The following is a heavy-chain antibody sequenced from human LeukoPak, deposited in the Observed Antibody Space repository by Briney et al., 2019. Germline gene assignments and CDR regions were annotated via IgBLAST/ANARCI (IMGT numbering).Heavy chain of an antibody. CDR1: GYSFTNYW. D-gene: IGHD3-22*01. CDR2: IHSADSNT. J-gene: IGHJ4*02. Sequence: GESLKISCKDSGYSFTNYWIGWVRQMPGKGLEWMGIIHSADSNTKYSPSFQGQVTISADKSISTAYLQWSGLKASDTAMYYCARRGYYDSSGYYYNWGQGTLVTVSS. CDR3: ARRGYYDSSGYYYN. V-gene: IGHV5-51*01.